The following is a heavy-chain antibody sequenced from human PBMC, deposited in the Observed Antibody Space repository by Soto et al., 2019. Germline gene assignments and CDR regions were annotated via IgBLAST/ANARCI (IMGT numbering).Heavy chain of an antibody. CDR1: GVTFIMTP. V-gene: IGHV1-69*13. CDR2: IIPLVGTV. J-gene: IGHJ4*02. Sequence: SVRVSCKASGVTFIMTPITWVRQAPGQGLEWMGGIIPLVGTVEYAQKFQGRVSMTADVSTNTVYMELNSLTSDDTAVYFCARSAHIDNNSYFDYWGQGTLVTVSS. D-gene: IGHD2-21*01. CDR3: ARSAHIDNNSYFDY.